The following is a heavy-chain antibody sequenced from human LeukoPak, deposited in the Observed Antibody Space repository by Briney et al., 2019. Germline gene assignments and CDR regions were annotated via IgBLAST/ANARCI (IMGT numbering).Heavy chain of an antibody. Sequence: GGSLRLSCAASGFTFSNYGMSWVRQAPGKGLEWVSAITASSSSTHDADSVQGRFTISRDNSKNTLYVQMSSLRAEDTAVYYCARGPIPDYWGQGTLVTVSS. CDR1: GFTFSNYG. CDR2: ITASSSST. D-gene: IGHD2-2*02. CDR3: ARGPIPDY. J-gene: IGHJ4*02. V-gene: IGHV3-23*01.